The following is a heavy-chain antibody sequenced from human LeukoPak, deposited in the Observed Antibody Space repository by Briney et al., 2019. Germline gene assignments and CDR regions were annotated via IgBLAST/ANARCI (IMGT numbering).Heavy chain of an antibody. V-gene: IGHV3-23*01. CDR3: TKDGAVMPWLLYYFDY. CDR1: GITLSNYG. CDR2: ISGSGGST. D-gene: IGHD3-3*01. Sequence: TGGSLRLSCAVSGITLSNYGMSWVRQAPGKGLEWVAGISGSGGSTYYADSVKGRFTIPRDNSKNTLYLQMNSLRAEDTAVYYCTKDGAVMPWLLYYFDYWGQGTLVTVSS. J-gene: IGHJ4*02.